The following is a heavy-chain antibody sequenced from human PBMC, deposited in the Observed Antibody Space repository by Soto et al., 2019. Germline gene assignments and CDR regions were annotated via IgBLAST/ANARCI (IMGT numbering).Heavy chain of an antibody. Sequence: QVQLVQSGAEVKKPGASVKVSCKASGYTFTSYGISWVRQAPGQGLEWMGWISAYNGNTNYAQKLQGRVTMTTDTSTSKAYMELRSLRSDDTAVYYCARSPRASSGWYVGPSKNGDSWGQGTLVTVSS. CDR3: ARSPRASSGWYVGPSKNGDS. V-gene: IGHV1-18*04. CDR2: ISAYNGNT. J-gene: IGHJ4*02. CDR1: GYTFTSYG. D-gene: IGHD6-19*01.